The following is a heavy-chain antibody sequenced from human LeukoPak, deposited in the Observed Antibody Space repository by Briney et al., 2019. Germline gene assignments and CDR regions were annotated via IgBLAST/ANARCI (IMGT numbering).Heavy chain of an antibody. CDR2: IRSKAYGGTT. V-gene: IGHV3-49*03. CDR1: GFTFGDYA. D-gene: IGHD3-22*01. J-gene: IGHJ4*02. CDR3: TRPLNYYDSSGYYYGGFDY. Sequence: PGRSLRLSCTASGFTFGDYAMSWFRQAPGKGLEWVGFIRSKAYGGTTEYAASVKGRFTISRDDSKSIAYLQMNSLKTEDTAVYYCTRPLNYYDSSGYYYGGFDYWGQGTLVTVSS.